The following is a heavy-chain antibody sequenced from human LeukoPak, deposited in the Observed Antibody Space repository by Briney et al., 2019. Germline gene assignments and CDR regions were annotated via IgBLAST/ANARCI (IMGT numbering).Heavy chain of an antibody. CDR3: ARGGLGYSGVHYFDY. CDR1: GFTFGIYG. CDR2: IWYDGSNK. D-gene: IGHD6-13*01. J-gene: IGHJ4*02. Sequence: GGSLRLSCAASGFTFGIYGMHWVRQAPGKGREWVAVIWYDGSNKYYADSVKGLLTISRDNSKNTLYLKMSSLRGEDTAVYHCARGGLGYSGVHYFDYWLQGTLVSVSS. V-gene: IGHV3-33*01.